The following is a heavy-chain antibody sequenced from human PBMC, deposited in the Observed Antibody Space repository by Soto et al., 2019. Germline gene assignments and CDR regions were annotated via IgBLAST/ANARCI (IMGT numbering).Heavy chain of an antibody. J-gene: IGHJ4*02. CDR3: ARAGTLLRFLEWFHIDF. V-gene: IGHV1-46*01. CDR2: INPSGGST. CDR1: GYTFTSYY. D-gene: IGHD3-3*01. Sequence: ASVKVSCKASGYTFTSYYMHWVRQAPGQGLEWMGIINPSGGSTSYAQKFQGRVTMTRDTSTSTVYMELSRLRSDDTAVYYCARAGTLLRFLEWFHIDFWGQGTLVTVSS.